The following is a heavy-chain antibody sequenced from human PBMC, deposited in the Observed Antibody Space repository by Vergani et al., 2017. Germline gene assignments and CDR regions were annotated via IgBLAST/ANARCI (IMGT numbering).Heavy chain of an antibody. CDR3: ARDMGYSGYDWSTRRRPVGFDY. CDR2: INHSGST. V-gene: IGHV4-31*03. D-gene: IGHD5-12*01. CDR1: GDSISSGGYY. Sequence: QVQLQESGPGLVKPSQTLSLTCTVSGDSISSGGYYWSWIRQPPGKGLEWIGEINHSGSTNYNPSLKSRVTISVDTSKNQFSLKLSSVTAADTAVYYCARDMGYSGYDWSTRRRPVGFDYWGQGTLVTVSS. J-gene: IGHJ4*02.